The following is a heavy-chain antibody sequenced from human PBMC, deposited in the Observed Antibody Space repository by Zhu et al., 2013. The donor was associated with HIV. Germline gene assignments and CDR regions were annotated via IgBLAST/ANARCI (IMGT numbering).Heavy chain of an antibody. J-gene: IGHJ3*02. CDR1: GGTFSNYA. V-gene: IGHV1-69*06. D-gene: IGHD6-13*01. Sequence: QVQLVQSGAELKKPGASVKVSCRASGGTFSNYAISWVRQAPGQGLEWMGGIIPIFGTANYAQKFQGRVTITADKSTSTAYMELSSLRSEDTAVYYCARDSSSAAGTPSAFDIWGQGTMVTVSS. CDR2: IIPIFGTA. CDR3: ARDSSSAAGTPSAFDI.